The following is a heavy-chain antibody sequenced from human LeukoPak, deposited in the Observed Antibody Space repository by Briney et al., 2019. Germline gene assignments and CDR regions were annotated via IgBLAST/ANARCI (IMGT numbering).Heavy chain of an antibody. J-gene: IGHJ4*02. CDR1: GFTVSSNY. CDR3: ARQGNIVLWFGELGNYFDY. Sequence: GGSLRLSCAASGFTVSSNYMSWVRQAPGKGLEWVSVIYSGGSTYYADSVKGRFTISRDNSKNTLYLQMNSLRAEDTAVYYCARQGNIVLWFGELGNYFDYWGQGTLVTVSS. V-gene: IGHV3-66*02. CDR2: IYSGGST. D-gene: IGHD3-10*01.